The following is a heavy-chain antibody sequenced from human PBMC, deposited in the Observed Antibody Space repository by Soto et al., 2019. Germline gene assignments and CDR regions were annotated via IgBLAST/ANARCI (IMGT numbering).Heavy chain of an antibody. Sequence: QVQLVQSGAEVKKPGASVKVSCKASGYTFTSYGISWVRQAPGQGLEWMGWISAYNGNTNYAQKLQGRVTMTTDTAXSXXYMELRSLRSDDTAVYYCAGDYRVLCSGGSCYPDYWGQGTLVTVSS. J-gene: IGHJ4*02. D-gene: IGHD2-15*01. CDR2: ISAYNGNT. CDR1: GYTFTSYG. V-gene: IGHV1-18*01. CDR3: AGDYRVLCSGGSCYPDY.